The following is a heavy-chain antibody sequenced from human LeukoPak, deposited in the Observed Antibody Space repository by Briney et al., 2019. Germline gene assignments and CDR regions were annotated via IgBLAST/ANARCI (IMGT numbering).Heavy chain of an antibody. D-gene: IGHD5-24*01. Sequence: GASVKVSCKASGDTFTGYYMHWVRQAPGQGLEWMGWINPNSGGTNYAQKFQGRVTMTRDTSISTAYMELSRLRSDDAAVYYCAREGGYNHNWFDPWGQGTLVTVSS. CDR3: AREGGYNHNWFDP. V-gene: IGHV1-2*02. CDR1: GDTFTGYY. CDR2: INPNSGGT. J-gene: IGHJ5*02.